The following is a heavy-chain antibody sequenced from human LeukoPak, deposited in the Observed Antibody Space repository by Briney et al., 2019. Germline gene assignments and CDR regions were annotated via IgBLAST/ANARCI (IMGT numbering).Heavy chain of an antibody. CDR3: TRDRSYGY. CDR1: GFTFSNAW. D-gene: IGHD3-10*01. Sequence: GGSLRLSCAASGFTFSNAWMSWVRQAPGKGLEWVSRIKSKTDGGTTDYAAPVKGRFTISRDDSNNTLYLQMNSLKTEDTALYYCTRDRSYGYWGQGTLVTVSS. CDR2: IKSKTDGGTT. J-gene: IGHJ4*02. V-gene: IGHV3-15*01.